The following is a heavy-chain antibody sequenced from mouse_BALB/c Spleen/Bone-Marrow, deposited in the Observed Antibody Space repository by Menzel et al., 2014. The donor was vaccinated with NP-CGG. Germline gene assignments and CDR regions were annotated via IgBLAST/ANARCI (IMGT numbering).Heavy chain of an antibody. CDR1: GYTFSSFG. Sequence: QVQLQQSGAELVRPGASGKLSCKASGYTFSSFGINWVKQSPGQGLEWIGNIYPSDSYTNYNQKFKDKATLSGDKSSSTDYMQLSRPTSEDSAVYYCKRSYGGSYECYFDYWGQGTTLTVSS. CDR3: KRSYGGSYECYFDY. D-gene: IGHD1-1*01. CDR2: IYPSDSYT. V-gene: IGHV1-61*01. J-gene: IGHJ2*01.